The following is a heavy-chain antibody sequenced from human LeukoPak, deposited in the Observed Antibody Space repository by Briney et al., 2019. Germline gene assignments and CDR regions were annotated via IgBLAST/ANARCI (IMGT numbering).Heavy chain of an antibody. V-gene: IGHV1-2*02. CDR1: GYTFTAYY. CDR2: INPNSGGT. J-gene: IGHJ4*02. Sequence: GVSVRVSCKASGYTFTAYYMHWVRQAPGQGLEWMGWINPNSGGTNYAQKFQDRVTMTRDTSISTAYMELSRLRSDDTAVYYCARGSSGYFQYYFDYWGQGTLVTVSS. D-gene: IGHD3-22*01. CDR3: ARGSSGYFQYYFDY.